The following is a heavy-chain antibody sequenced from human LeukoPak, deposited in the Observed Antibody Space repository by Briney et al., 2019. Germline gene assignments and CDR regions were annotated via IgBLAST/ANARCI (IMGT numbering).Heavy chain of an antibody. CDR3: AKGWLELTSGYFDY. CDR1: GFTFSSYA. CDR2: ISGSGGST. V-gene: IGHV3-23*01. Sequence: GGSLRLSCAASGFTFSSYAMNWVRQAPGKGLEWVSSISGSGGSTYYADSVKGRFTISRDNSKNTLYLQMNSLRAEDTAVYYCAKGWLELTSGYFDYWGQGTLVTVSS. J-gene: IGHJ4*02. D-gene: IGHD1-7*01.